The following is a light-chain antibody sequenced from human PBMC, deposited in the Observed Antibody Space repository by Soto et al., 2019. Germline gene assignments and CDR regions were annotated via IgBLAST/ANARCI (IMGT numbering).Light chain of an antibody. CDR3: SSYTSSNTYV. J-gene: IGLJ1*01. Sequence: QSALTQPASVSGSPGQSIAISGPETSVTVGGFEYVSWYQQHPGKVPKLMIYDVNIRPSGVSNRFSGSKSGNTASLTISGLQAEDEADYFCSSYTSSNTYVFGTGTKLTVL. CDR1: SVTVGGFEY. V-gene: IGLV2-14*03. CDR2: DVN.